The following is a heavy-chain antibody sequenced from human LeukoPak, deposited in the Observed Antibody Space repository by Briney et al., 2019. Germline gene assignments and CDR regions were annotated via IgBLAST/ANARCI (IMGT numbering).Heavy chain of an antibody. CDR1: GFTFSYYW. Sequence: PGGSLRLSCTASGFTFSYYWMSWVRQAPGKGLEWVANIKYDGSERYYVDSVKGRFTISRDNTKNSLYLQMNSLRAEDTAVYYCAIQCISISCHSPRWGQGTLVTVSS. V-gene: IGHV3-7*03. CDR2: IKYDGSER. D-gene: IGHD2-2*01. CDR3: AIQCISISCHSPR. J-gene: IGHJ4*02.